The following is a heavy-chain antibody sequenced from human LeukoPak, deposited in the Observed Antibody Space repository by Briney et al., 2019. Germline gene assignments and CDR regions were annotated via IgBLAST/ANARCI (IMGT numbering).Heavy chain of an antibody. CDR3: ARAAAITDIVVVPAAKDDAFDI. D-gene: IGHD2-2*01. Sequence: SETLSLTCTVSGGSISSGDYYWSWIRQPPGKGLEWIGYIYNSGSTYYNPSLKSRVTISVDTSKNQFSLKLSSVTAADTAVYYCARAAAITDIVVVPAAKDDAFDIWGQGTMVTVSS. V-gene: IGHV4-30-4*08. CDR1: GGSISSGDYY. J-gene: IGHJ3*02. CDR2: IYNSGST.